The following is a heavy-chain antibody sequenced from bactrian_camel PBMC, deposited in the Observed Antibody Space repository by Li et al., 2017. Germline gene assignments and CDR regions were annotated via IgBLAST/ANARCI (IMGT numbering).Heavy chain of an antibody. D-gene: IGHD3*01. Sequence: VQLVESGGGLVQPGGSLRLSCATSGFTFSIYAMNWVRQAPGKGLEWVSAIRSGGRNTYYAASVKGRFTISRDDAKNTVYLHMNRLKPEDTAMYYCAIGQFECSRWVRFNVGAYNYWGQGTQVTVS. CDR2: IRSGGRNT. CDR3: AIGQFECSRWVRFNVGAYNY. V-gene: IGHV3S40*01. J-gene: IGHJ4*01. CDR1: GFTFSIYA.